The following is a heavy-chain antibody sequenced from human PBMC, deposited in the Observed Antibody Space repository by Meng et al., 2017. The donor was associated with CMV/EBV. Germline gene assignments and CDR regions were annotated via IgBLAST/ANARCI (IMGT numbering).Heavy chain of an antibody. Sequence: ASVKVSCKASGYTFTGYYMHWVRQAPGQGLEWLGRINPNSGGTNYAQKFQGRVTMTRDTSISTAYMQMSSLRAEDTAVYYCAKCYYDFWSGYSDMVDYWGQGTLVTVSS. D-gene: IGHD3-3*01. V-gene: IGHV1-2*06. J-gene: IGHJ4*02. CDR3: AKCYYDFWSGYSDMVDY. CDR1: GYTFTGYY. CDR2: INPNSGGT.